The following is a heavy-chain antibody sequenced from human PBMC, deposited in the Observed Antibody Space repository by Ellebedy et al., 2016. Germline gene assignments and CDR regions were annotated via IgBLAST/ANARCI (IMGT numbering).Heavy chain of an antibody. CDR1: GGSFSGYY. Sequence: SETLSLXXAVYGGSFSGYYWSWIRQPPGKGLEWIGEINHSGSTNYNPSLKSRVTISVDTSKNQFSLKLSSVTAADTAVYYCASRARIRPIDYWGQGTLVTVSS. CDR3: ASRARIRPIDY. V-gene: IGHV4-34*01. D-gene: IGHD5-18*01. CDR2: INHSGST. J-gene: IGHJ4*02.